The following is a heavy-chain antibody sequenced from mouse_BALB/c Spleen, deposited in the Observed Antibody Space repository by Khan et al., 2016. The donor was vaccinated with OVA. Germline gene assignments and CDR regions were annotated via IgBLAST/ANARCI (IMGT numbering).Heavy chain of an antibody. J-gene: IGHJ2*01. CDR2: ISYSGRT. CDR1: GYSITSDYA. V-gene: IGHV3-2*02. D-gene: IGHD1-1*01. Sequence: EVQLQESGPGLVKPSQSLSLTCTVTGYSITSDYAWNWIRQFPGNKLEWMGYISYSGRTSYNPFPKRRILITRDTSKNQFFLQLNSVTTEDTATDYCARSVTITTVVATDFDYWGQGTTLTVSS. CDR3: ARSVTITTVVATDFDY.